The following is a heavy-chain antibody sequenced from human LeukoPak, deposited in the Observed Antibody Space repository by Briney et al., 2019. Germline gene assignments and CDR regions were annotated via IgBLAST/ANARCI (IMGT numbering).Heavy chain of an antibody. V-gene: IGHV1-46*01. J-gene: IGHJ3*02. CDR1: GYTFTSYY. CDR2: NNPSGGST. CDR3: ASLAGGNSESSDAFDI. Sequence: EASVKVSCKASGYTFTSYYMDWVRQAPGQGLEWMGINNPSGGSTSYAQKFQGRVTMTRDMSTSTVYMELSSLRSEDTAVYYCASLAGGNSESSDAFDIWGQGTMVTVSS. D-gene: IGHD4-23*01.